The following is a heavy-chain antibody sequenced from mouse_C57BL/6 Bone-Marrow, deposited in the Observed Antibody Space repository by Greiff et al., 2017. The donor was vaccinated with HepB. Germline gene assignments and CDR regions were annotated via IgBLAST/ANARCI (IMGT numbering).Heavy chain of an antibody. D-gene: IGHD1-1*01. V-gene: IGHV5-4*01. CDR3: ARDFYYGSTYYYAMDY. J-gene: IGHJ4*01. CDR2: ISDGGSYT. Sequence: DVMLVESGGGLVKPGGSLKLSCAASGFTFSSYAMSWVRQTPEKRLEWVATISDGGSYTYYPDNVKGRFTISRDNAKNNRYLQMSHLKSEDTAMYYCARDFYYGSTYYYAMDYWGQGTSVTVSS. CDR1: GFTFSSYA.